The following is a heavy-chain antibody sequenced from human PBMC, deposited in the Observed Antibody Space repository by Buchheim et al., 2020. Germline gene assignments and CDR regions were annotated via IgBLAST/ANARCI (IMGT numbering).Heavy chain of an antibody. Sequence: EVQLLESGGGLVQPGGSLRLSCEASGFTFGTYAMTWVRQAPGKGLEWVSAISGSGGSTYYADSVKGRFTISRDNSKNTLFLQMNSLRAEDTAIYFCAKDTNNYCSTNSCYLYWYFDLWGRGTL. V-gene: IGHV3-23*01. J-gene: IGHJ2*01. CDR3: AKDTNNYCSTNSCYLYWYFDL. D-gene: IGHD2-2*01. CDR2: ISGSGGST. CDR1: GFTFGTYA.